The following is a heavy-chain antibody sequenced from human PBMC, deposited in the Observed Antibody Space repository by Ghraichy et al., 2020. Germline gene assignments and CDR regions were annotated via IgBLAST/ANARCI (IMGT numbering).Heavy chain of an antibody. V-gene: IGHV4-31*03. J-gene: IGHJ4*02. CDR3: ARVMGYYDSSGHHDPGVFDY. CDR1: GGSISSGGYY. Sequence: SETLSLTCTVSGGSISSGGYYWSWIRQHPGKGLEWIGYIYYSGSTYYNPSLKSRVTISVDTSKNQFSLKLSSVTAADTAVYYCARVMGYYDSSGHHDPGVFDYWGQGTLVTVSS. D-gene: IGHD3-22*01. CDR2: IYYSGST.